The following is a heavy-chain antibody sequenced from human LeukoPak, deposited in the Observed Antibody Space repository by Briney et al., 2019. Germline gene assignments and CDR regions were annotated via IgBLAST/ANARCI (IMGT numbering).Heavy chain of an antibody. D-gene: IGHD1-26*01. CDR1: GGSVSSGSYY. CDR2: IYHSGST. J-gene: IGHJ4*02. Sequence: SETLSLTCTVSGGSVSSGSYYWSWIRQPPGKGLEWIGYIYHSGSTNYNPSLKSRVTISVDTSKNQFSLKLSSVTAADTAVYYCARVLVGAACFDYWGQGTLVTVSS. CDR3: ARVLVGAACFDY. V-gene: IGHV4-61*01.